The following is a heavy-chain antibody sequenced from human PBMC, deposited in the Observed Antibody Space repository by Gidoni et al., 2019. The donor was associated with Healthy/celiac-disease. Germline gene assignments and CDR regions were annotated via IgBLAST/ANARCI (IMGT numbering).Heavy chain of an antibody. CDR1: GGPFCSYT. D-gene: IGHD2-15*01. Sequence: QVQLVQSGAEVKKPGSSVKVSCKASGGPFCSYTISWVRQAPGQGLEWMGRIIHILGIANYAQKLQGRVTITADKSTCTAYMELSSLRAEDTAVYYCATLADFDYWGQGTLVTVSS. J-gene: IGHJ4*02. V-gene: IGHV1-69*02. CDR2: IIHILGIA. CDR3: ATLADFDY.